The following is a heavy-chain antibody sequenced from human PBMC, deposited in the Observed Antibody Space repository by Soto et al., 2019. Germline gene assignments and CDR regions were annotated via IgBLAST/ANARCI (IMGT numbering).Heavy chain of an antibody. J-gene: IGHJ4*02. CDR1: GGTFSSYA. Sequence: QVQLVQSGAAVKKPGSSVKVSCKASGGTFSSYAISWVRQAPGQGLEWMGGIIPIFGTANYAQKFQSRVTITADESTSTADMEVSSRRSGDTAVYYCARVAGGCSGGSWYLYYFDYWGQGTLVTVSS. CDR2: IIPIFGTA. D-gene: IGHD2-15*01. CDR3: ARVAGGCSGGSWYLYYFDY. V-gene: IGHV1-69*12.